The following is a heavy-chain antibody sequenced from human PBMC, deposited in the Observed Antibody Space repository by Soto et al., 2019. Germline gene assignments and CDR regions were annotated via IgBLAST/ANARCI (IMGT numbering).Heavy chain of an antibody. CDR1: GFTFSTYG. V-gene: IGHV3-30*18. J-gene: IGHJ6*02. D-gene: IGHD4-17*01. CDR2: ISYDGTNK. Sequence: QVQLVESGGGEVQPGRSLTISCAASGFTFSTYGMHWVRQTPGKGLEWVAVISYDGTNKFYSDSVKGRFTISRDNFKNPLTLQMNSLRADDTDVYSCAKDLQSYGDYDYYCYGMDVWGLGTRVTVSS. CDR3: AKDLQSYGDYDYYCYGMDV.